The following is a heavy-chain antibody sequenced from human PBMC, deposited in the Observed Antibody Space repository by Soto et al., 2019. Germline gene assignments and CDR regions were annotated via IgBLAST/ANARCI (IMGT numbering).Heavy chain of an antibody. CDR2: ITNNGGAT. J-gene: IGHJ4*02. CDR3: AARYCRGNGCYAPFDY. Sequence: GGSLRLSCSASGFAFSTYAMHWVRQAPGKGLEYVSAITNNGGATYYADSVKGRFTISRDNSKNTLYLEVSSLRDEDTAVYYCAARYCRGNGCYAPFDYWAQGTLVTVSS. D-gene: IGHD2-15*01. CDR1: GFAFSTYA. V-gene: IGHV3-64D*06.